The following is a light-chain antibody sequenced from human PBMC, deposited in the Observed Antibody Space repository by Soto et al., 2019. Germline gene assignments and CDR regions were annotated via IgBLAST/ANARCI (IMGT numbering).Light chain of an antibody. Sequence: QSVLTQPASVSGSPGQSITISCTGTSSDVGRYNYVSWYQQHPGKVPKLMIYDVGNRPSGVSNRFSGSKSGNTASLTISGLQAEDEADYYCSSYTSSSTVVFGGGTKVTVL. V-gene: IGLV2-14*01. J-gene: IGLJ2*01. CDR3: SSYTSSSTVV. CDR2: DVG. CDR1: SSDVGRYNY.